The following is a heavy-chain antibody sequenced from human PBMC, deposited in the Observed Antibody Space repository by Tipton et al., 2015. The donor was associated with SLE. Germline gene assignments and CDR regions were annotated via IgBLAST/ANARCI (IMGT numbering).Heavy chain of an antibody. CDR1: GFTFSSSS. J-gene: IGHJ4*02. CDR2: IWYDGSNI. V-gene: IGHV3-33*08. CDR3: ATTTTMTNYIDY. D-gene: IGHD4-17*01. Sequence: SLRLSCAASGFTFSSSSMHWVRRAPGKGLEWVAVIWYDGSNIYYADSVKGRFTISRDNSKNTLYLQMNSLRGEDTAVYYCATTTTMTNYIDYWGQGTLVTVSS.